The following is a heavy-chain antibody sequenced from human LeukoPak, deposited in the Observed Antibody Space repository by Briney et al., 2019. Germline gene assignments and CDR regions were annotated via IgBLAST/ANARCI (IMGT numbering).Heavy chain of an antibody. J-gene: IGHJ3*01. V-gene: IGHV1-24*01. CDR3: ARPVVGVVVTDDDFDL. CDR1: GYTLTELS. CDR2: FDPEGGET. Sequence: EASVKVSCKVSGYTLTELSMHWVRQAPGKGLEWMVGFDPEGGETIYAQKFQGRVTMTEDTSTDTAYMELSSLRSEDTAVYYCARPVVGVVVTDDDFDLWGQGTMVTVSS. D-gene: IGHD2-15*01.